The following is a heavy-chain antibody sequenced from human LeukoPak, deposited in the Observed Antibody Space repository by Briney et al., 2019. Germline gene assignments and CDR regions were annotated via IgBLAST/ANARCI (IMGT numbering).Heavy chain of an antibody. Sequence: SETLSLTCTVSVGSISSSSYYWGWIRQPPGEGLEWIGSIYYSGSTYYNPSLKSRVTISVDTSKNQFSLRLSSVTAADTAVYYCARLTLFHKGGEYYFDYWGQGTLVTVSS. CDR1: VGSISSSSYY. CDR3: ARLTLFHKGGEYYFDY. CDR2: IYYSGST. D-gene: IGHD3-16*01. V-gene: IGHV4-39*01. J-gene: IGHJ4*02.